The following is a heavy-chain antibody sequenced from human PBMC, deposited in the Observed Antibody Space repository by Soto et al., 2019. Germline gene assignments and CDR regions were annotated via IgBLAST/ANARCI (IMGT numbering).Heavy chain of an antibody. Sequence: QVQLVQSGAEVKKPGSSVKVSCKASGGTFSSYAISWVRQAPGQGLEWMGGIIPIFGTANYAQKFQGRVTITADESTSTAYMELSSLRSXXXXXYYCARSGYGNPXXYWGQGTLVTXSS. D-gene: IGHD5-18*01. CDR1: GGTFSSYA. CDR3: ARSGYGNPXXY. CDR2: IIPIFGTA. V-gene: IGHV1-69*01. J-gene: IGHJ4*02.